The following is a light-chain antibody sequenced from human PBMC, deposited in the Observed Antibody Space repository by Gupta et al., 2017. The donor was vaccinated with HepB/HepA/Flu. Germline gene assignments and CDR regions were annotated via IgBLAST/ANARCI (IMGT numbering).Light chain of an antibody. CDR3: ATWDDSLSGYV. V-gene: IGLV1-47*01. CDR2: RNN. CDR1: SSKIGSNY. Sequence: QSVLTQPPSASGTPGQRVTISCSGSSSKIGSNYVYWYQQFPGTAPKLLIYRNNQRPSGVPDRFSGSKSGTSASLAISGLRSDDEADYYCATWDDSLSGYVFGNGTNVTVL. J-gene: IGLJ1*01.